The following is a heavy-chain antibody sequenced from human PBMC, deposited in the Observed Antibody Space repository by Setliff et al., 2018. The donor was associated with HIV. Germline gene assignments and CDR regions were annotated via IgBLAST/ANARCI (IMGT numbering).Heavy chain of an antibody. Sequence: SETLSLTCTVSGGSISSGGYYWSWIRQHPGKGLEWIGYIYYSGATYYNPSLRSRVTISVDSSKNQFSLRLSSLTAADTAVYFCARAVGVTLTHSTYFYYYMDVWGKGTAVTVSS. D-gene: IGHD2-15*01. CDR3: ARAVGVTLTHSTYFYYYMDV. CDR1: GGSISSGGYY. V-gene: IGHV4-31*03. J-gene: IGHJ6*03. CDR2: IYYSGAT.